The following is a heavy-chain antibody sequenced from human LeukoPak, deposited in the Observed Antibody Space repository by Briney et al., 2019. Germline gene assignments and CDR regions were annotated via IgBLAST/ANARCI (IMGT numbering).Heavy chain of an antibody. V-gene: IGHV1-46*01. CDR1: GYTFTSYY. CDR2: INPSGGST. J-gene: IGHJ3*02. D-gene: IGHD3-10*01. CDR3: ARSGEGGSGSYNAFDI. Sequence: GASVKVSCKASGYTFTSYYMHWVRQAPGQGLEWMGIINPSGGSTSYAQKFQGRVTMTRDTSTSTVYMELSSLRSEDTAVYYCARSGEGGSGSYNAFDIWGQGTMVTVSS.